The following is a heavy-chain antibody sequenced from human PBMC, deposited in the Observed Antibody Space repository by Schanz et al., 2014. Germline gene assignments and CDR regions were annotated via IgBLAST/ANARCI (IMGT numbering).Heavy chain of an antibody. J-gene: IGHJ4*02. D-gene: IGHD3-22*01. Sequence: EVQLLESGGGLVEPGGSLRLSCAASGFSFSSYAMGWVRQARGKGLLWVSSISGNGGDDTYYADSVKGRFTISRDNSKNTLFLQMNSLRVEDSAIYYCAKDISDTSGKDDYWGQGTLVTVSS. CDR2: ISGNGGDDT. CDR1: GFSFSSYA. CDR3: AKDISDTSGKDDY. V-gene: IGHV3-23*01.